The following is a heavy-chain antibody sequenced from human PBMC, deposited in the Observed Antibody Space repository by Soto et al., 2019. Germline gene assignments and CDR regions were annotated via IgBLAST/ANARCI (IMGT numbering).Heavy chain of an antibody. D-gene: IGHD5-12*01. CDR2: IYYSGST. Sequence: SETLSLTCTVSGGSISSYYWSWIRQPPGKGLEWIGYIYYSGSTNYNPSLKSRVTISVDTSKNQFSLKLSSVTAADTAVYYCASTGYSGYDNAYFDYWGQGTLVTVSS. J-gene: IGHJ4*02. CDR3: ASTGYSGYDNAYFDY. CDR1: GGSISSYY. V-gene: IGHV4-59*08.